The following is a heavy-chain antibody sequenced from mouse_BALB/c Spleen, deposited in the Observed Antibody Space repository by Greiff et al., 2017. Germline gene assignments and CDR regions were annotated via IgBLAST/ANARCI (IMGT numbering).Heavy chain of an antibody. Sequence: EVQLQQSGPGLVKPSQSLSLTCSVTGYSITSGYYWNWIRQFPGNKLEWMGYISYDGSNNYNPSLKNRISITRDTSKNQFFLKLNSVTTEDTATYYCAREAYYRYGFDYWGQGTTLTVSS. CDR1: GYSITSGYY. CDR2: ISYDGSN. D-gene: IGHD2-14*01. V-gene: IGHV3-6*02. J-gene: IGHJ2*01. CDR3: AREAYYRYGFDY.